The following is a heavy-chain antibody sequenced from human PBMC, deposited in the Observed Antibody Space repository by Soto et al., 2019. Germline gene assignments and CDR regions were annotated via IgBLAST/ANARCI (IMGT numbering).Heavy chain of an antibody. CDR1: GFTFSSYA. CDR2: ITSNGGNT. J-gene: IGHJ6*02. Sequence: EVQLVASGGGLVQPGGSLRLSCAASGFTFSSYAMHWVRQAPGKGLEYVSVITSNGGNTDYASSVTGRFTISRDNSKNTLYLQMGSLRAEDMAVYYCARRIPFGYGMDVWGQGTTVTVSS. CDR3: ARRIPFGYGMDV. D-gene: IGHD2-21*01. V-gene: IGHV3-64*01.